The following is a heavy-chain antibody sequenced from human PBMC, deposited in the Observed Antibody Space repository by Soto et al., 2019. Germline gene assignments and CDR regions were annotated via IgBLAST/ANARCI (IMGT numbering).Heavy chain of an antibody. Sequence: GGSLRLSCAASGFTFSSYWMSWVRQAPGKGLEWVANIKQDGSEKYYVDSVKGRFTISRDNAKNSLYLQMNSLRAEDTAVYYGARSLYCSGGSCYEGVHYYYYMDVWGKGTTVTVSS. CDR3: ARSLYCSGGSCYEGVHYYYYMDV. V-gene: IGHV3-7*01. CDR1: GFTFSSYW. CDR2: IKQDGSEK. D-gene: IGHD2-15*01. J-gene: IGHJ6*03.